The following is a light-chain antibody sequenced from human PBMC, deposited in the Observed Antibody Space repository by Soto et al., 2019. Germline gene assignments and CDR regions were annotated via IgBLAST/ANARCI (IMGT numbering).Light chain of an antibody. CDR1: QSIDRW. CDR2: KAS. Sequence: DIQMTQSPPTLSASVGDRVTITCRASQSIDRWLAWYQQKPGKGPKILVYKASTLQSGVPSRFNSRGSRTEFTLTISNLQPDDFASYYWQQYDSYPLAFGGGTKVAIK. V-gene: IGKV1-5*03. CDR3: QQYDSYPLA. J-gene: IGKJ4*01.